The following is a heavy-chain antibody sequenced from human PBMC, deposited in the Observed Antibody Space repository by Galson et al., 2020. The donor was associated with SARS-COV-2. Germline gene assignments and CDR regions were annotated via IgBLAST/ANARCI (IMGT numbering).Heavy chain of an antibody. V-gene: IGHV1-24*01. CDR2: FDPEDGET. CDR3: ATVYYDILTGYYVFDD. J-gene: IGHJ4*02. CDR1: GYTLTELS. Sequence: ASVKVSCKVSGYTLTELSMHWVRQAPGKGLEWMGGFDPEDGETIYAQKFQGRVTMTEDTSTDTAYMELSSLRSEDTAVYYCATVYYDILTGYYVFDDWGQGTLVTVAS. D-gene: IGHD3-9*01.